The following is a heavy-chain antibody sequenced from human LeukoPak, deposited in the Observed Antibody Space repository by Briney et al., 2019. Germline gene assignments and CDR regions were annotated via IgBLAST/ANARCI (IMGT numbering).Heavy chain of an antibody. CDR2: SGDNT. V-gene: IGHV3-23*01. CDR3: AKSWRYYDSSNYYAFGI. CDR1: GFTFSSYA. D-gene: IGHD3-22*01. J-gene: IGHJ3*02. Sequence: GGSLRLSCAASGFTFSSYAMSWVRQAPGRGLEWVSSSGDNTRYADSVKGRFTISRDNSKNTLDLQMNGLRAEDTAVYYCAKSWRYYDSSNYYAFGIWGQGTMVTVSS.